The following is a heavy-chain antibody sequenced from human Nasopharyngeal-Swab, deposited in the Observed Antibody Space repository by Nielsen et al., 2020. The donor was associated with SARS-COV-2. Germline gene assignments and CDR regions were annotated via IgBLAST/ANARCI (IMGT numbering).Heavy chain of an antibody. CDR1: GFTFSKYW. V-gene: IGHV3-74*01. CDR3: VRDLAGTYGS. Sequence: GESLKISCEASGFTFSKYWMHWVRQTPGTGLVWVSRVNEDGTTTTYADSVKGRFTIYRDNVQNTLYLQMHGLKAEDTAFYYCVRDLAGTYGSWGQGTRVTVS. D-gene: IGHD4-17*01. CDR2: VNEDGTTT. J-gene: IGHJ5*02.